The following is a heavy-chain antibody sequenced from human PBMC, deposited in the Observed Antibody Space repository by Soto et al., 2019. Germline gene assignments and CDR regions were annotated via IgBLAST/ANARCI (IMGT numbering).Heavy chain of an antibody. CDR2: INPNSGGT. J-gene: IGHJ3*02. CDR1: GYTFTGYY. Sequence: QVQLVQSGAEVKKPGASVKVSCKASGYTFTGYYMHWVRQAPGQGLEWMGWINPNSGGTNYAQKFQGWVTMTRDTSISTAYMELSRLRSDDTAVYYCARVRRYCSGGSCYVDAFDIWGQGTMVTVPS. V-gene: IGHV1-2*04. D-gene: IGHD2-15*01. CDR3: ARVRRYCSGGSCYVDAFDI.